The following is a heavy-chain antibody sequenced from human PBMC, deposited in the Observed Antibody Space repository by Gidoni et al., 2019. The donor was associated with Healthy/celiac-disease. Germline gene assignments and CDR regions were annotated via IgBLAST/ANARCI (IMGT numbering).Heavy chain of an antibody. V-gene: IGHV3-30*18. CDR2: ISYDGSNK. CDR1: GFTFSSYG. Sequence: QVQLVESGGGVVQPGRSLRLSCAASGFTFSSYGMHWVRQAPGKGLEWVAVISYDGSNKYYADSVKGRFTISRDNSKNTLYLQMNSLRAEDTAVYYCAKEMGELGYGFDYWGQGTLVTVSS. CDR3: AKEMGELGYGFDY. J-gene: IGHJ4*02. D-gene: IGHD5-12*01.